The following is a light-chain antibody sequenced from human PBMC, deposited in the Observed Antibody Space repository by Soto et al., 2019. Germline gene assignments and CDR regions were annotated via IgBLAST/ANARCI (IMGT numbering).Light chain of an antibody. CDR3: QQANSFPLT. CDR2: DAS. V-gene: IGKV1-12*01. Sequence: DIQMTQSPSTLSASAGDTVTITCRASQSISTWLAWYQQKPGRAPRLLIFDASSLKSGVPSRFSGSGSGTDFTLTISSLQPEDFATYYCQQANSFPLTFGGGTKVDIK. J-gene: IGKJ4*01. CDR1: QSISTW.